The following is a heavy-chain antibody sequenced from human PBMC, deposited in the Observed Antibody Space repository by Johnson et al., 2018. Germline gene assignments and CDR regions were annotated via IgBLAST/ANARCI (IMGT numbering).Heavy chain of an antibody. Sequence: VQLVESGGGVVQPGKALSLSCLASDFSFSQYGMHWVRQGPGKGLEWVAVISYDGKKKYYTESVKGRFSISRGDSANTLFLDMNSLRVEDTAMYYCAKNPVKYYYDSSVDLWGQGTLVTVSS. CDR2: ISYDGKKK. J-gene: IGHJ5*02. CDR3: AKNPVKYYYDSSVDL. D-gene: IGHD3-22*01. V-gene: IGHV3-30*18. CDR1: DFSFSQYG.